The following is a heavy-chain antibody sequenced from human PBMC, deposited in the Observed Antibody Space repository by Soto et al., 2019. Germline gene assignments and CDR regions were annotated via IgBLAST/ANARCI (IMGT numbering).Heavy chain of an antibody. V-gene: IGHV4-59*08. Sequence: SETLSLTCTVSGGSISSYYWSWIRQPPGKGLEWVGYIYYAGSTSYNPSLKSRVTISLDTSKSQFSLSLSSVTASDTAVYYCASLGEYYQSPAPGGPGTLVPVSP. CDR2: IYYAGST. J-gene: IGHJ1*01. D-gene: IGHD2-2*01. CDR1: GGSISSYY. CDR3: ASLGEYYQSPAP.